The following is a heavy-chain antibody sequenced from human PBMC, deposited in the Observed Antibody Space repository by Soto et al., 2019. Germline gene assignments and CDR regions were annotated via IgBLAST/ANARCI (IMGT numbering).Heavy chain of an antibody. D-gene: IGHD2-21*01. Sequence: QLQLQESGSGLVKPSQTLSLTCAVSGGSISSGGYSWSWIRQPQGKGLEWIGYIYNSGSTYYNPSLKSRVTISVDRSKNQFSLKLSSVTAADSAVYYCAGVRGPYCGGECYPPTPNWFDPWGQGTLVTVSS. CDR3: AGVRGPYCGGECYPPTPNWFDP. CDR1: GGSISSGGYS. CDR2: IYNSGST. J-gene: IGHJ5*02. V-gene: IGHV4-30-2*01.